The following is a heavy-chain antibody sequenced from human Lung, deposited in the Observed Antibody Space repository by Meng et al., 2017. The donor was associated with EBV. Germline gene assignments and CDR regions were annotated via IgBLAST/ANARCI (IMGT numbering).Heavy chain of an antibody. D-gene: IGHD4-17*01. CDR2: IYHSGST. Sequence: QVHRQESGPGLVKPSETLSLPCAVSGGSISSINWWTWVRQPPGKGLEWIGEIYHSGSTNYNPSLKSRVTISVDKSKNQFSLKLSSVTAADTAVYYCARHKRAYGDYVDYWGQGTLVTVSS. CDR1: GGSISSINW. J-gene: IGHJ4*02. V-gene: IGHV4-4*02. CDR3: ARHKRAYGDYVDY.